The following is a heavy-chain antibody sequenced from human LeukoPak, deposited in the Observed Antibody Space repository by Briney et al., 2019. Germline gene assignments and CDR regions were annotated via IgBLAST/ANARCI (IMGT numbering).Heavy chain of an antibody. Sequence: PGGALRLSCAASGFTFSSYAMSWVRQAPGKGLEWVSAISGSGGSTYYADSVKGRFAISRDNSKNTLYLQMNSLRAEDTAVYHCAKSPGTYKPYYFDFWGQGTLVTVSS. V-gene: IGHV3-23*01. D-gene: IGHD3-10*01. CDR3: AKSPGTYKPYYFDF. CDR2: ISGSGGST. J-gene: IGHJ4*02. CDR1: GFTFSSYA.